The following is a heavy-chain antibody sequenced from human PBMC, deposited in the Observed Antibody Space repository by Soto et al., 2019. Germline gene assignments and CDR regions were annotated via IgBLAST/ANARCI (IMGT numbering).Heavy chain of an antibody. D-gene: IGHD4-17*01. CDR3: ARLIQDSSVYGTVLRGDAFDI. CDR2: IYPGDSDT. Sequence: GESLKISCKGSGYSFTSYWIGWVRQMPGKGLEWMGIIYPGDSDTRYSPSFQGQVTISADKSISTAYLQWSSLKASDTAMYYCARLIQDSSVYGTVLRGDAFDIWGQGTMVTVSS. V-gene: IGHV5-51*01. CDR1: GYSFTSYW. J-gene: IGHJ3*02.